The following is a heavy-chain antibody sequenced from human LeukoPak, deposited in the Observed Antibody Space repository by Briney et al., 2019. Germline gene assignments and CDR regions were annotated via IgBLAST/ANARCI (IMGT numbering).Heavy chain of an antibody. CDR2: IYHGGNT. Sequence: SETLSLTCTVSGFFISSGYYWGWLRQPPGEGLEWIANIYHGGNTFYNPSLQSRVTISVDTSKNQFSLKLSSVSAADTAVYYCARSKGLNYESSGYFDSWSQGTLVTVSS. J-gene: IGHJ4*02. CDR1: GFFISSGYY. CDR3: ARSKGLNYESSGYFDS. D-gene: IGHD3-22*01. V-gene: IGHV4-38-2*02.